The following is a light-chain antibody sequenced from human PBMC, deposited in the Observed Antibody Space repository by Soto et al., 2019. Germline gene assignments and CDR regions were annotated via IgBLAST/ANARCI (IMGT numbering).Light chain of an antibody. CDR3: LLSYSGARI. CDR1: TGAVTSGHY. CDR2: DTS. Sequence: QAVVTQEPSLTVSPGGTVTLTCGSSTGAVTSGHYPYWFQQKPGQAPRTLIYDTSSKHSWTPAHFSGSLLGGKAALTLSGAQPEDEADYYCLLSYSGARIFGGGTQLTVL. V-gene: IGLV7-46*01. J-gene: IGLJ2*01.